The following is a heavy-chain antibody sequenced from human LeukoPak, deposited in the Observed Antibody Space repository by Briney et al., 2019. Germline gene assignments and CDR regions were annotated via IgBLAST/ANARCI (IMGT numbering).Heavy chain of an antibody. V-gene: IGHV1-2*02. J-gene: IGHJ5*02. CDR1: GYTFTVYY. CDR3: ARDGAYYYGQDP. CDR2: INPNSGGT. Sequence: ASVKVSFTASGYTFTVYYMHWVRQAPGQGLEWMGWINPNSGGTNYAQKFQGRVTMTRDTSISTAYMELSRLRSDDTAVYYCARDGAYYYGQDPWGQGTLVTVSS. D-gene: IGHD3-10*01.